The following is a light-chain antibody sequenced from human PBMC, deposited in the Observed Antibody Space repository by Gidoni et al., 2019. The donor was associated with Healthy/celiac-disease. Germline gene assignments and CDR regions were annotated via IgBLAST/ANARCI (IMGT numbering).Light chain of an antibody. CDR3: QVWHSSSDQYV. CDR1: NIGRES. V-gene: IGLV3-21*02. CDR2: DDS. J-gene: IGLJ1*01. Sequence: SYLVTQPPSVSVAPGQTARITCGGDNIGRESVHWYQQKPGQAPVLVVYDDSDRPSGIPERFSGSNSGHTATLTISRVEAGDEADYFCQVWHSSSDQYVFGTGTEVTVL.